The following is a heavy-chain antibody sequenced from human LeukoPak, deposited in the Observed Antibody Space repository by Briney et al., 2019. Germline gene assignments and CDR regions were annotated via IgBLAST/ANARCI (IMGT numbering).Heavy chain of an antibody. CDR1: GGSITSSIYY. J-gene: IGHJ6*04. Sequence: SETLSLTCTVSGGSITSSIYYWGWIRQPPGKGLEWIGSIHHSGSTYYNPSLKSRVTISIDTSNNQFSLKLSSVTAADTAMYYCARPLTHSGTDVWGKGTTVTVSS. CDR3: ARPLTHSGTDV. D-gene: IGHD6-13*01. V-gene: IGHV4-39*01. CDR2: IHHSGST.